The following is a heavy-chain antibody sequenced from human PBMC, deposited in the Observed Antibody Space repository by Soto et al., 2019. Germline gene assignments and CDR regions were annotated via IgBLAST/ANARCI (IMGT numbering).Heavy chain of an antibody. CDR2: TSFDASEN. J-gene: IGHJ4*02. CDR3: ARDLGGYVHLWDKSNY. D-gene: IGHD5-12*01. CDR1: GFRFSGFA. Sequence: QVQLVESGGGVVQPGASLRLSCAASGFRFSGFAMHWVRQAPGKGLEWVAVTSFDASENFYVDSVKGRFSISRDDSHNTVFLQTNGLRPEDTGIYYCARDLGGYVHLWDKSNYWGQGTLVNVSS. V-gene: IGHV3-30*04.